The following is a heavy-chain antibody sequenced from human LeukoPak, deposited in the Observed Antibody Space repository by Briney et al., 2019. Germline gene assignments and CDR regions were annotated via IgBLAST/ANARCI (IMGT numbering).Heavy chain of an antibody. CDR3: ARGYDWAFDF. J-gene: IGHJ4*02. D-gene: IGHD3-9*01. V-gene: IGHV3-48*02. Sequence: GGSLRLSCAASGFPFGSHVLSWVRQAPGKGLEWIAYINHNGEAIYYPDFVKGRFIISRDNAKNSLFLQMNDLRDEDTAVYYCARGYDWAFDFWGQGTRVTVSS. CDR2: INHNGEAI. CDR1: GFPFGSHV.